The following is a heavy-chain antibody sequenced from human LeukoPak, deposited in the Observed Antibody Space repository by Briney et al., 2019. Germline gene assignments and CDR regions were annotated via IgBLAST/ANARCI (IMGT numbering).Heavy chain of an antibody. J-gene: IGHJ5*02. V-gene: IGHV3-66*02. Sequence: PGGSLRLSCAASGFTVSSNYKYWVRQAPGKGLEWVSVIYSGGSTYYADSVKGRFTISRDNSKNTLYLQMNSLRAEDTAVYYCAREYHEPPHWFDPWRQGTLVTVSS. D-gene: IGHD2/OR15-2a*01. CDR3: AREYHEPPHWFDP. CDR2: IYSGGST. CDR1: GFTVSSNY.